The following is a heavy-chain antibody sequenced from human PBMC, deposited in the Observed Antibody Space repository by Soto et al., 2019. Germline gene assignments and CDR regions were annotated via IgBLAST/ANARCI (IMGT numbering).Heavy chain of an antibody. J-gene: IGHJ6*02. Sequence: GASVKVSCKASGGAFSSYAISWVRQAPGQGLEWMGGIIPIFGTANYAQKFQGRVTITADKSTSTAYMELSSLRSEDTAVYYCALAMVRGVIIRGGPYYYYGMDVWGQGTTVTVSS. CDR3: ALAMVRGVIIRGGPYYYYGMDV. V-gene: IGHV1-69*06. CDR1: GGAFSSYA. D-gene: IGHD3-10*01. CDR2: IIPIFGTA.